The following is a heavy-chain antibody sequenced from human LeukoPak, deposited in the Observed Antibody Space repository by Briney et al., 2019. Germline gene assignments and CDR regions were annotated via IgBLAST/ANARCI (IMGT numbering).Heavy chain of an antibody. CDR1: GFAFSSYW. J-gene: IGHJ5*02. V-gene: IGHV3-74*01. CDR2: INGDGSRT. CDR3: TRDFDAATGS. D-gene: IGHD3-9*01. Sequence: GGSLTLSCAASGFAFSSYWMHRVRQAPGKGLVWVSRINGDGSRTNCADSVKGRFTISRDNAENTLYLQMNSLRVEDTAVYYCTRDFDAATGSWGQGTLVTVSS.